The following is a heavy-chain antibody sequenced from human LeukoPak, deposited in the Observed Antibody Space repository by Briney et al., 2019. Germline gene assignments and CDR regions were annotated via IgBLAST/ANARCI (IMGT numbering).Heavy chain of an antibody. CDR3: AKDPSDLGGSGSNNYFDC. J-gene: IGHJ4*02. CDR1: GFTFSSYD. D-gene: IGHD3-10*01. V-gene: IGHV3-23*01. CDR2: ITYSSGYT. Sequence: PGGSLGLSCAASGFTFSSYDMSWVRQAPGKGLEWVSGITYSSGYTYYADSVKGRFTISRDNSRNTLYLQMNSLRAEDTAVYYCAKDPSDLGGSGSNNYFDCWGQGTLVTLSS.